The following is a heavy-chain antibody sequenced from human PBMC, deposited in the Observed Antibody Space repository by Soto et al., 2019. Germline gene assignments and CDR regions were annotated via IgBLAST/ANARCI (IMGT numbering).Heavy chain of an antibody. D-gene: IGHD6-19*01. CDR1: GGSISSGDYY. V-gene: IGHV4-30-4*01. J-gene: IGHJ4*02. CDR3: ARESIAVAGKGYDY. Sequence: QVQLQESGPGLVKPSQTLSLTCTVSGGSISSGDYYWSWIRQPPGKGLEWIGYIYYSGSTYYNPSHTSRVTXXVXTXTNLFSLKLSSVPAAATAVYYCARESIAVAGKGYDYWGQGTLVTVSS. CDR2: IYYSGST.